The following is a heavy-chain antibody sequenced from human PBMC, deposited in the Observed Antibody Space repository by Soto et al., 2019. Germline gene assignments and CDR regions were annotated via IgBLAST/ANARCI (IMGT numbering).Heavy chain of an antibody. V-gene: IGHV4-34*01. D-gene: IGHD3-10*01. CDR1: GGSFSGYY. CDR2: INHSGST. J-gene: IGHJ4*02. CDR3: ARALSYYGSGSYRY. Sequence: SETLSLTCAVYGGSFSGYYWSWIRQPPGKGLEWIGEINHSGSTNYNPSLKSRVTISVDTSKNQFSLKLSSVTAADTAVYYCARALSYYGSGSYRYWGQGTLVTVSS.